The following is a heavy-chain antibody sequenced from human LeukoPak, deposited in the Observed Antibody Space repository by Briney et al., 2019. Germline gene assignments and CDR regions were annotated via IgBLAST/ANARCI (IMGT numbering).Heavy chain of an antibody. V-gene: IGHV3-74*01. Sequence: GGSLRLSCAASGFTFSSYWMHWVRQAPGKGLVWVSRINSDGSSTSYADSVKGRFTISRDNAKNTLYLQMNSLRAEDTAVYYCAKESQLLWFGEAAFDYWGQGTLVTVSS. CDR3: AKESQLLWFGEAAFDY. CDR1: GFTFSSYW. CDR2: INSDGSST. J-gene: IGHJ4*02. D-gene: IGHD3-10*01.